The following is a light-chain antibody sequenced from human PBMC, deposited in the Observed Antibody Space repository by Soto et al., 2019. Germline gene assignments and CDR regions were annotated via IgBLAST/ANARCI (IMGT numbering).Light chain of an antibody. J-gene: IGKJ4*01. CDR2: AAA. CDR1: QGIGSW. CDR3: QQANRFPPT. Sequence: DTQMTQSPSSVSASVGDRVTITCRASQGIGSWLAWYQQKPGKAPKFLISAAASLQSGVPSRFSGSGSGTDFTLTISSLEPEDFATYYCQQANRFPPTFGGGTKVEIK. V-gene: IGKV1D-12*01.